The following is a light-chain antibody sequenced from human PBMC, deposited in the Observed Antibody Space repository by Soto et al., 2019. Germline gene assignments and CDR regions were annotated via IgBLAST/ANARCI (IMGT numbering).Light chain of an antibody. J-gene: IGKJ2*02. CDR3: QQTYSTPPCT. CDR1: QSISNS. CDR2: AAS. Sequence: DIQMTQSPSSLSASVGDRVTITCRASQSISNSLNWYQQKPGKAPKLLIYAASTLQSGVPSRFSGSGSGTDFTLTISSLQPEDFATYYCQQTYSTPPCTFGQGTKLEVK. V-gene: IGKV1-39*01.